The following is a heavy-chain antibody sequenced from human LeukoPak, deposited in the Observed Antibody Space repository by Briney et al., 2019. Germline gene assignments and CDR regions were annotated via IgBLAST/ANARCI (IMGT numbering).Heavy chain of an antibody. CDR3: ARAVVSSGYCEFHFDY. J-gene: IGHJ4*02. D-gene: IGHD3-22*01. Sequence: SQTLSLTCAISGDSVSSNSAAWNWIRQSPSRGLEWLGRTYYRSNWYNDYAVSVKSRITINPDTSKNQFSLQLNSVTPEDAAMYYCARAVVSSGYCEFHFDYWGQGTVVTVSS. CDR1: GDSVSSNSAA. V-gene: IGHV6-1*01. CDR2: TYYRSNWYN.